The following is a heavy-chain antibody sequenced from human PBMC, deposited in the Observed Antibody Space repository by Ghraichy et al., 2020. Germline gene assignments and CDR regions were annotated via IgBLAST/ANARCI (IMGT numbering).Heavy chain of an antibody. Sequence: GGSLRLSCAASGFTFDDYAMHWVRQAPGKGLEWVSGISWNSGSIGYADSVKGRFTISRDNAKKSLYLQMNSLRAEDTALYYCAKDVASSWYGNWFDPWGQGTLVTVSS. CDR2: ISWNSGSI. CDR3: AKDVASSWYGNWFDP. CDR1: GFTFDDYA. J-gene: IGHJ5*02. V-gene: IGHV3-9*01. D-gene: IGHD6-13*01.